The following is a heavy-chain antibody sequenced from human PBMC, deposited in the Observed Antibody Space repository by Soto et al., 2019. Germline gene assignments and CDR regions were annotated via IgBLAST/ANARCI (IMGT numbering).Heavy chain of an antibody. CDR2: IYYSGST. CDR1: GGSISSSY. Sequence: SETLALTCTVSGGSISSSYWSWIRQPPGKGLEWIGYIYYSGSTNYNPSLKSRVTISVDTSKNQFSLKLSSVTAADTAVYYCARVVAVAGRAYYYGMDVWGQGTTVTVSS. J-gene: IGHJ6*02. D-gene: IGHD6-19*01. V-gene: IGHV4-59*01. CDR3: ARVVAVAGRAYYYGMDV.